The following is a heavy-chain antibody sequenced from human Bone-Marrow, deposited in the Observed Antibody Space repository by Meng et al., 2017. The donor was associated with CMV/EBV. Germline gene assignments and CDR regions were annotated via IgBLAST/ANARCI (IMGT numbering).Heavy chain of an antibody. CDR1: GFTFSSYG. CDR2: ISSSSSYI. J-gene: IGHJ4*02. V-gene: IGHV3-21*01. CDR3: ASGPHFDY. Sequence: GESLKISCAASGFTFSSYGMNWVRQAPGKGLEWVSSISSSSSYIYYADSVKGRFTISRDNAKNSLYLQMNSLRAEDTAVYYCASGPHFDYWGQGTLVTVSS.